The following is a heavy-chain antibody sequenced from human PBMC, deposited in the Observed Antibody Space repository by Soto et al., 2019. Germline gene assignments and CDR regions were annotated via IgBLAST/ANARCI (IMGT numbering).Heavy chain of an antibody. CDR3: ARERTSKGGMDI. Sequence: GGSLRLSCAASGFSFSSDSMGWVRQAPGKGLEWVSSISSSGGTRVSYADSVKGRFIITRDDAKNTLYLEMHSLTADDTAVYYCARERTSKGGMDIWGQGTTVTVSS. CDR1: GFSFSSDS. CDR2: ISSSGGTRV. J-gene: IGHJ6*02. V-gene: IGHV3-21*06.